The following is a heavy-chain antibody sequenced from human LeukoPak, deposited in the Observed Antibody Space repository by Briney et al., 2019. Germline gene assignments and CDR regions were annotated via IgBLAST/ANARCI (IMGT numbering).Heavy chain of an antibody. J-gene: IGHJ4*02. D-gene: IGHD3-22*01. Sequence: GGSLRLSCAASGFTFSSYAMSWVRQAPGKGLEWVSAISGNGGSTYYADPMKGRFTISRDNSKNTLYLQMNSLRAEDTAVYYCAKSSRNSGGYFDYWGQGTLVTVSS. V-gene: IGHV3-23*01. CDR2: ISGNGGST. CDR1: GFTFSSYA. CDR3: AKSSRNSGGYFDY.